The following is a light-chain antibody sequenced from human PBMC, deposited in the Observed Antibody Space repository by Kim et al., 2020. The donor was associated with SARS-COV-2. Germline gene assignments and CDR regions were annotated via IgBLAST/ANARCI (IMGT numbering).Light chain of an antibody. J-gene: IGLJ3*02. Sequence: GRRLTISCSGGYSNIGGNPGTWYQQLPGSAPKLLIYANNQRPSGVPDRFSASKSGTSASLAISGVQSEDEADYYCAAWDDSLNGPLFGGGTKVTVL. V-gene: IGLV1-44*01. CDR3: AAWDDSLNGPL. CDR1: YSNIGGNP. CDR2: ANN.